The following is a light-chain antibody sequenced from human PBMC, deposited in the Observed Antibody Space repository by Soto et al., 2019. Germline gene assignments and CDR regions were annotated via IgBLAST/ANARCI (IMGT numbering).Light chain of an antibody. V-gene: IGKV3-15*01. J-gene: IGKJ2*01. Sequence: EIVMTQSPATLSLSPGERAALSCRASQRLNTELAWYQQKPGQPPRLLIYGASTRATGVPARFTGSESGSEFTLTISGLQSVDFAVYYCQQGHNWPLTFGQGTRLEI. CDR3: QQGHNWPLT. CDR2: GAS. CDR1: QRLNTE.